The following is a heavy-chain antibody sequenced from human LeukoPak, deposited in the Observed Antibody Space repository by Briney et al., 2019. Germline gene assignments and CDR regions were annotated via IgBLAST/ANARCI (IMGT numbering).Heavy chain of an antibody. Sequence: GGSLRLSCAASGFTFNYYGIHWVRQASGKGLEWVAVISYDGRNKYYADSVKGRFTISRDNSKNTVYLQMNSLRAEDTAVYYCAKDRRSGDSWYHFDYWGQGTLVTVSS. J-gene: IGHJ4*02. V-gene: IGHV3-30*18. CDR2: ISYDGRNK. CDR1: GFTFNYYG. D-gene: IGHD2-15*01. CDR3: AKDRRSGDSWYHFDY.